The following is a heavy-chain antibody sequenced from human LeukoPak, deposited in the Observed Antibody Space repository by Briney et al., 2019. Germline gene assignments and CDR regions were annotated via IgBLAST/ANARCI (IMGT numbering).Heavy chain of an antibody. V-gene: IGHV5-10-1*01. CDR2: IDPSGSSS. CDR1: GYTFTTYR. Sequence: AGESLKISCTTSGYTFTTYRITWVRQVPGKGLEWMGRIDPSGSSSTYSPSFQGHVTISVDQSIRTAYLQWSSLEASDTAIYYCARSSRTNRRGWYGFHYFDYWGRGTRVTVSS. D-gene: IGHD6-19*01. CDR3: ARSSRTNRRGWYGFHYFDY. J-gene: IGHJ4*02.